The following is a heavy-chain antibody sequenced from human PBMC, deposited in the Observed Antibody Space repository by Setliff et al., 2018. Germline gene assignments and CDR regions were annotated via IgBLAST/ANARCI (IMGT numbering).Heavy chain of an antibody. D-gene: IGHD3-10*01. J-gene: IGHJ6*03. CDR2: IYYSGST. CDR3: ARHKSNGSGSYPSLYMDV. CDR1: GGSISSSNYY. V-gene: IGHV4-39*01. Sequence: PSETLSLTCRVSGGSISSSNYYWGLIRQPPGKGLEWVATIYYSGSTYSNPSLKSRLIISVDAPDNQFSVKLSSVTAADTAVYYCARHKSNGSGSYPSLYMDVWGKGIMVT.